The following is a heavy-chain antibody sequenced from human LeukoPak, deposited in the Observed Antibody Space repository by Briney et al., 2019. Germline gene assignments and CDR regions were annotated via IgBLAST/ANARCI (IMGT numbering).Heavy chain of an antibody. Sequence: ASVKVSCKASGYTFIGNYIHWVRQAPGQGLEWMGWINPNGGGTKYAQKFQDRVTVTRDTSISTVYMELSGLRSDDTAVYYCAKDGPAAFDYWGQGTLVTVSS. CDR3: AKDGPAAFDY. V-gene: IGHV1-2*02. CDR1: GYTFIGNY. CDR2: INPNGGGT. J-gene: IGHJ4*02. D-gene: IGHD6-13*01.